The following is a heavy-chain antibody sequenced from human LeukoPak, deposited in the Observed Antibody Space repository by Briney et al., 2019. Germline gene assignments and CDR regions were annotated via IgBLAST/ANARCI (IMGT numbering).Heavy chain of an antibody. Sequence: GGSLRLSCAASGFTFDDYAMHWVRQAPGKGLEWVSLISWDGGSTYYADSVKGRFTISRDNSKNSLYLQMNSLRAEDTAVYYCARDYSGEWEQLTGWWFDPWGQGTLVIVSS. CDR2: ISWDGGST. CDR1: GFTFDDYA. D-gene: IGHD1-26*01. CDR3: ARDYSGEWEQLTGWWFDP. J-gene: IGHJ5*02. V-gene: IGHV3-43D*03.